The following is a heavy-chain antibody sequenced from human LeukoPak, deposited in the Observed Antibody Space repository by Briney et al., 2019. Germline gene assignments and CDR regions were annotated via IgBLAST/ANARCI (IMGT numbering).Heavy chain of an antibody. CDR3: ARSVVATIIAFDI. CDR1: GYSISSGYY. Sequence: SETLSLTCAVSGYSISSGYYWGWIRQPPGKGLEWIGSIYHSGSTYYNPSLKSRVTISVDTSKNQFSLKLSSVTAADTAVYYCARSVVATIIAFDIWGRGTMVTVSS. V-gene: IGHV4-38-2*01. J-gene: IGHJ3*02. D-gene: IGHD5-12*01. CDR2: IYHSGST.